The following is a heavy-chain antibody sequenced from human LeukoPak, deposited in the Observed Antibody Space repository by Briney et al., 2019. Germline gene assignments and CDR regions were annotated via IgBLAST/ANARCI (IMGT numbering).Heavy chain of an antibody. J-gene: IGHJ1*01. CDR1: GLTFSSYW. CDR2: IKQDGSEK. V-gene: IGHV3-7*01. Sequence: HPGGSLRLSCAASGLTFSSYWMSWVRQAPGKGLEWVANIKQDGSEKYYVDSVKGRFTISRDNAKNSLYLQMNSLRAEDTAVYYCARNIESIAAAGRRYFQHWGQGTLVTVSS. CDR3: ARNIESIAAAGRRYFQH. D-gene: IGHD6-13*01.